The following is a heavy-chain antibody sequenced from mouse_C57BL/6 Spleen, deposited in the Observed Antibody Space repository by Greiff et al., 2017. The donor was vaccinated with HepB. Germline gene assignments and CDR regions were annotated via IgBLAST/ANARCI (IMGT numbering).Heavy chain of an antibody. D-gene: IGHD1-1*01. J-gene: IGHJ3*01. Sequence: QVQLQQSGAELARPGASVKMSCKASGYTFTSYTMHWVKQRPGQGLEWIGYINPSSGYTKYNQKFKDKATLTADKSSSTAYMQLSSLTSEDSAVYYCARGDGSSQAWFAYWGQGTLVTVSA. CDR3: ARGDGSSQAWFAY. CDR1: GYTFTSYT. V-gene: IGHV1-4*01. CDR2: INPSSGYT.